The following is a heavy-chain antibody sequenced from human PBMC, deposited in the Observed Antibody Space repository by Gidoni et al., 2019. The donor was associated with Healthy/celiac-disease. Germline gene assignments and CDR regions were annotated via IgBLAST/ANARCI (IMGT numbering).Heavy chain of an antibody. CDR3: AKDYSGTYAFDI. V-gene: IGHV3-9*01. CDR1: GSSFDDYA. CDR2: ISWNSGSI. Sequence: EEQLVESGGGLVQPGRSLILSFAASGSSFDDYAMHWVRQAPGKGLEWVSGISWNSGSIGYADSVKGRFTISRDNAKNSLYLQMNSLRAEDTALYYCAKDYSGTYAFDIWGQGTMVTVSS. J-gene: IGHJ3*02. D-gene: IGHD1-26*01.